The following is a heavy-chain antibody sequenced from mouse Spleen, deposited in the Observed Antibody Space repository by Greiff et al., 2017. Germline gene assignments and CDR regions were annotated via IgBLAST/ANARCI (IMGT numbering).Heavy chain of an antibody. J-gene: IGHJ3*01. V-gene: IGHV5-6-2*01. Sequence: EVQLVESGGGLVQPGGSRKLSCAASGFTFSSYAMSWVRQTPEKRLEWVAAINSNGGSTYYPDTVKDRFTISRDNAKNTLYLQMSSLRSEDTALYYCARQKRSYYGDYSFAYWGQGTLVTVSA. CDR3: ARQKRSYYGDYSFAY. CDR1: GFTFSSYA. CDR2: INSNGGST. D-gene: IGHD2-13*01.